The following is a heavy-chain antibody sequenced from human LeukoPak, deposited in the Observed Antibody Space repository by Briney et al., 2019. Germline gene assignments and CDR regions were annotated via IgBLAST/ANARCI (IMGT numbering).Heavy chain of an antibody. CDR2: LSSSSSYL. CDR3: ARDPLITYYYDRSGNHAYWFDP. J-gene: IGHJ5*02. Sequence: GGSLRHSCAASGFNFSSQSMNCLRPARGKGLVWVLSLSSSSSYLYYADSVKGRFTISRDNANNSLYLQMISLRAEDTAVYYCARDPLITYYYDRSGNHAYWFDPWGQGTLVTVPS. D-gene: IGHD3-22*01. V-gene: IGHV3-21*01. CDR1: GFNFSSQS.